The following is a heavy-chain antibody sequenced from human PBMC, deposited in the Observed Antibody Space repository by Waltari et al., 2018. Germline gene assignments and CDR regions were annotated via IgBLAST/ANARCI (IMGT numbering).Heavy chain of an antibody. CDR3: ATANILGIGTFDY. V-gene: IGHV1-2*06. J-gene: IGHJ4*02. D-gene: IGHD1-1*01. CDR2: INPKSGDA. Sequence: QVKLVQSGAEVNKPGASVGVSCKAPGNTFTKYYIHWVRQTPGQGLEWMGRINPKSGDANYTQPFQGRVIMTRDTSINTAYLEVTGLTSDDTAIFYCATANILGIGTFDYWGQGTLVSVSS. CDR1: GNTFTKYY.